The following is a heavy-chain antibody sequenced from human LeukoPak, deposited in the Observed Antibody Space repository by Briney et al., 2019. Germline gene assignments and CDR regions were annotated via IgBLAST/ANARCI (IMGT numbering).Heavy chain of an antibody. CDR1: GGSISSYY. CDR3: ARDGYYYGSGS. CDR2: IYYSGST. D-gene: IGHD3-10*01. V-gene: IGHV4-59*12. J-gene: IGHJ5*02. Sequence: SETLSLTCTVSGGSISSYYWSWIRQPPGKGLEWIGYIYYSGSTNYNPSLKSRVTISVDTSKNQFSLKLSSVTAADTAVYYCARDGYYYGSGSWGQGTLVTVSS.